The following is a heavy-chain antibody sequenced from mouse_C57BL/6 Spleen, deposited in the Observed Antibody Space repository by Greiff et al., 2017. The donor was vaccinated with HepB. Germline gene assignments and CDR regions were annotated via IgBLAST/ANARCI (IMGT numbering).Heavy chain of an antibody. J-gene: IGHJ1*03. CDR2: INPSNGGT. Sequence: QVQLKQSGTELVKPGASVKLSCKASGYTFTSYWMHWVKQRPGQGLEWIGNINPSNGGTNYNEKFKSKATLTVDKSSSTAYMQLSSLTSEDSAVYYCARAYYSNYGYWYFDVWGTGTTVTVSS. V-gene: IGHV1-53*01. CDR1: GYTFTSYW. CDR3: ARAYYSNYGYWYFDV. D-gene: IGHD2-5*01.